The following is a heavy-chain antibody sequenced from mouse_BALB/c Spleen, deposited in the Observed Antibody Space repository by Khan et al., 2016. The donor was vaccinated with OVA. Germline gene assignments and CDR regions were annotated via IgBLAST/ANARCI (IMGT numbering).Heavy chain of an antibody. J-gene: IGHJ2*01. V-gene: IGHV3-2*02. CDR2: ISYSGNT. D-gene: IGHD1-1*01. Sequence: VQLKESGPGLVKPSQSLSLTCTVTGYSITSDYAWNWIRQFPGNKLEWMGFISYSGNTKYNPSLKSRISITRDTSENQFFLQLNSVTTEDTATYYCARVYGGDFDYGGQGTTLTVSS. CDR3: ARVYGGDFDY. CDR1: GYSITSDYA.